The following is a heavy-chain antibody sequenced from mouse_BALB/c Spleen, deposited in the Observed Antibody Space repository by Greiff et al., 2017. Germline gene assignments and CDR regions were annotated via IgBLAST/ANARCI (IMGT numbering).Heavy chain of an antibody. CDR1: GFTFTDYY. CDR3: AREYYDYFDY. V-gene: IGHV7-3*02. CDR2: IRNKANGYTT. Sequence: EVQLVESGGGLVQPGGSLRLSCATSGFTFTDYYMSWVRQPPGKALEWLGFIRNKANGYTTEYSASVKGRFTISRDNSQSIRYLQMNTLRAEDSATYYCAREYYDYFDYWGQGTTLTVSS. D-gene: IGHD2-4*01. J-gene: IGHJ2*01.